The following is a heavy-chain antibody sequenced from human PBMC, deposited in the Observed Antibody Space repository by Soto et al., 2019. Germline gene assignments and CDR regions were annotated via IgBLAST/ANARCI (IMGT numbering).Heavy chain of an antibody. V-gene: IGHV3-7*01. CDR1: GSILRNYL. Sequence: GGSLRLSCAASGSILRNYLMSWARQAPGRGQEWVANIKEDGSERYYVDSVNGRFTISRDNAKNSLYLEMTRPRADVTAIYYCAREKRANGYFDYWGQGTRVTVSS. CDR3: AREKRANGYFDY. J-gene: IGHJ4*02. CDR2: IKEDGSER. D-gene: IGHD6-25*01.